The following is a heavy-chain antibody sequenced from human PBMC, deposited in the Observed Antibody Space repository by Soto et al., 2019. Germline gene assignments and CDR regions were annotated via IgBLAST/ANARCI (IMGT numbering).Heavy chain of an antibody. CDR1: GFTFSSYA. CDR2: ISYDGSNK. D-gene: IGHD4-17*01. Sequence: QVQLVESGGGVVQPGRSLRLSCAASGFTFSSYAMHWVRQAPGKGLEWVAVISYDGSNKYYADSVKGRFTISRDNSKNTLYLQMNSLRAEDTAVYYCARKRIDDYGDYDWFDPWGQGTLVTVSS. V-gene: IGHV3-30-3*01. CDR3: ARKRIDDYGDYDWFDP. J-gene: IGHJ5*02.